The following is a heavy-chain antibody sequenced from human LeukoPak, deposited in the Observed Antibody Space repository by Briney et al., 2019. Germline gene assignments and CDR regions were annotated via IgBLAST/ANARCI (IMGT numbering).Heavy chain of an antibody. J-gene: IGHJ3*02. V-gene: IGHV3-21*04. CDR3: AREGTYSSGGPWDAFDI. CDR2: ISSSSSYI. CDR1: GFTFSSYS. D-gene: IGHD6-19*01. Sequence: GGSLRLSCAASGFTFSSYSMNWVRQAPGKGLEWVSSISSSSSYIYYADSVKGRFTISRDNSKNTLYLQMNSLRAEDTAVYYCAREGTYSSGGPWDAFDIWGQGTMVTVSS.